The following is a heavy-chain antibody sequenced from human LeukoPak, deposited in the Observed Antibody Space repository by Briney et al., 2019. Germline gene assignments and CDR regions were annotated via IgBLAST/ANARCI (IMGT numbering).Heavy chain of an antibody. Sequence: PGGSLRLSCAASGFTFSNYGMHWVRQAPGKGLEWVAFISNDGNNIYYADSVKGRFIISRDNSKNTLALGMNSLRAEDTAVYYCAKARRQIVVEHDAMDVWGQGTTVTVSS. V-gene: IGHV3-30*18. CDR1: GFTFSNYG. CDR2: ISNDGNNI. CDR3: AKARRQIVVEHDAMDV. J-gene: IGHJ6*02. D-gene: IGHD2-2*01.